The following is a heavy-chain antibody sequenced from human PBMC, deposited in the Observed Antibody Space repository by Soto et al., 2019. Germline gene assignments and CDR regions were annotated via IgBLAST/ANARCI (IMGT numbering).Heavy chain of an antibody. D-gene: IGHD5-12*01. CDR3: ARRYGGYGIDY. V-gene: IGHV4-34*01. CDR1: GGSFSGYY. CDR2: INHSGST. J-gene: IGHJ4*02. Sequence: LSLTCAVYGGSFSGYYWSWIRQPPGKGLEWIGEINHSGSTNYNPSLKSRVTISVDTSKNQFSLKLSSVTAADTAVYYCARRYGGYGIDYWGQGTLVTVSS.